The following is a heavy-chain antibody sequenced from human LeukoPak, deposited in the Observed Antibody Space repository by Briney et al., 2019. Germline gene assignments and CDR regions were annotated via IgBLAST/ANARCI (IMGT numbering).Heavy chain of an antibody. V-gene: IGHV3-21*01. Sequence: PGGSLTLSCAASGFTFSRYSMNWVRQAPGKGLEWVASISSTSTFIYSADSVKGRFTISRDTAKNSLFLRMNSLRAEDTAIYYCARDYFDSSDYPQTYYYYYMDVWGKGTTVTVSS. CDR2: ISSTSTFI. D-gene: IGHD3-22*01. J-gene: IGHJ6*03. CDR3: ARDYFDSSDYPQTYYYYYMDV. CDR1: GFTFSRYS.